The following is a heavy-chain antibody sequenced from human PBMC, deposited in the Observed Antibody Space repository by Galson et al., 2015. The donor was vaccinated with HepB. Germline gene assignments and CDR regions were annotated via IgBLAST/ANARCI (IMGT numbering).Heavy chain of an antibody. CDR2: ISGSGGST. CDR1: GFTFSSYA. Sequence: SLRLSCAASGFTFSSYAMSWVRQAPGKGLEWVSAISGSGGSTYYADSVMGRFTISRDNSKNTLYLQMNSLRAEDTAVYYCAKEYSGSYYEGYFQHWGQGTLVTVSS. J-gene: IGHJ1*01. D-gene: IGHD1-26*01. V-gene: IGHV3-23*01. CDR3: AKEYSGSYYEGYFQH.